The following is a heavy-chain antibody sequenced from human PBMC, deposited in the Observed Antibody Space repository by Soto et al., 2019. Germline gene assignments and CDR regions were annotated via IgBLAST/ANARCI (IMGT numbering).Heavy chain of an antibody. CDR3: ARGAGPSYNWFDP. V-gene: IGHV3-21*01. J-gene: IGHJ5*02. Sequence: PGGSLRLSCAASGFTFSSYSMNWVRQAPGKGLEWVSSISSSRSYIYYADSVKGRFTISRDNAKNSLYLQMNSLRAEDTAVYYCARGAGPSYNWFDPWGQGTLVTVSS. CDR2: ISSSRSYI. CDR1: GFTFSSYS. D-gene: IGHD2-2*01.